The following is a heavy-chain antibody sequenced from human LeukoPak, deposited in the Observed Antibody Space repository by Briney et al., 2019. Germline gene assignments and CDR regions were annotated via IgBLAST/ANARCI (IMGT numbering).Heavy chain of an antibody. D-gene: IGHD5-24*01. CDR1: GDSMSGYY. CDR3: ARVGDAYRRYFDY. J-gene: IGHJ4*02. Sequence: PSETLSLTCTVYGDSMSGYYWSWIRQPPGKGLEWIGYIYFSGSTNYNPSLKSRVSLSVDTSRNQFSLKLSSVTAADTAVYYCARVGDAYRRYFDYWGQGTLVTVSS. V-gene: IGHV4-59*01. CDR2: IYFSGST.